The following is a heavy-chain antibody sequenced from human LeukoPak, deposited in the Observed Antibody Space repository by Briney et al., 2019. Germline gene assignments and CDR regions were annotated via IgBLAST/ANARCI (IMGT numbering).Heavy chain of an antibody. CDR3: ARSPRGNYYGSGSYSAIYYYYGMDV. D-gene: IGHD3-10*01. V-gene: IGHV1-69*13. J-gene: IGHJ6*04. CDR1: GGTFSSYA. CDR2: IIPIFGTA. Sequence: SVKVSCEASGGTFSSYAISWVRQAPGQGLEWMGGIIPIFGTANYAQKFQGRVTITADESTSTAYMELSSLRSEDTAVYYCARSPRGNYYGSGSYSAIYYYYGMDVWGKGTTVTVSS.